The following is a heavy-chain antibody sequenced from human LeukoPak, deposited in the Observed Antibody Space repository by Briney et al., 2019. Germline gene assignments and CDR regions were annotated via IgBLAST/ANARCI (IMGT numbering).Heavy chain of an antibody. D-gene: IGHD3-10*01. Sequence: ASVKVSCKASGYTFTGYYMHWVRQAPGQGLEWMGWINPNSGGTNYAQKFQGRVTMTRGTSISTAYMELSRLRSDDTAVYYCARAPYYYGSGSYYKYGNYYYGMDVWGQGTTVTVSS. CDR1: GYTFTGYY. CDR3: ARAPYYYGSGSYYKYGNYYYGMDV. CDR2: INPNSGGT. V-gene: IGHV1-2*02. J-gene: IGHJ6*02.